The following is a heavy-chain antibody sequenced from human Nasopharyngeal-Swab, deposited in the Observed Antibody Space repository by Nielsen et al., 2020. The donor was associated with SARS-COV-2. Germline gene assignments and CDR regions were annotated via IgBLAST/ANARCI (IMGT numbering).Heavy chain of an antibody. CDR3: ARESERYFDWRVAAFDI. D-gene: IGHD3-9*01. CDR1: GFTFSDYY. CDR2: ISSSGSTI. Sequence: GGSLRLSCAASGFTFSDYYMSWIRQAPGQGLEWVSYISSSGSTIYYADSVKGRFTISRDNAKNSLYLQMNSLRAEDTAVYYCARESERYFDWRVAAFDIWGQGTMVTVSS. J-gene: IGHJ3*02. V-gene: IGHV3-11*01.